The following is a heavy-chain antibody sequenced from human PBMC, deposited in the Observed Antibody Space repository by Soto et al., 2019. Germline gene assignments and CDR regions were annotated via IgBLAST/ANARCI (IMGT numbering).Heavy chain of an antibody. CDR2: ISGSGGST. V-gene: IGHV3-23*01. CDR1: GFTFSSYA. CDR3: AEVEGQLTDAFDI. J-gene: IGHJ3*02. D-gene: IGHD1-1*01. Sequence: EVQLLESGGGLVQPGGSLRLSCAASGFTFSSYAMSWVRQAPGKGLEWVSAISGSGGSTYYADSVNGRFTISRDNSKNTLYLQMNSLRAEDTAVYYCAEVEGQLTDAFDIWGEGTMVTVSS.